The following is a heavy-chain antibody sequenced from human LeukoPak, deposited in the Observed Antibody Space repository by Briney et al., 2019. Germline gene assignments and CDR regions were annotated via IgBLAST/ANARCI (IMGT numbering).Heavy chain of an antibody. D-gene: IGHD2-2*01. V-gene: IGHV1-46*01. CDR2: INPSGGST. J-gene: IGHJ5*02. CDR3: ARDGVYCSSTSCYPNWFGP. Sequence: ASVKVSCKASGYTFTSYYMHWVRQAPGQGLEWMGIINPSGGSTSYAQKFQGRVTMTRDTSTSTVYMELSSLRSEDTAVYYCARDGVYCSSTSCYPNWFGPWGQGTLVTVSS. CDR1: GYTFTSYY.